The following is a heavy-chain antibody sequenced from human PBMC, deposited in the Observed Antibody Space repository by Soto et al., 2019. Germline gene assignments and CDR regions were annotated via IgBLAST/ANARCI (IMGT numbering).Heavy chain of an antibody. V-gene: IGHV3-23*01. CDR2: ISVTGCGT. D-gene: IGHD4-17*01. J-gene: IGHJ4*02. CDR1: GFTFSSYD. Sequence: EVQLLESGGGLVQPGGSLGLSCAASGFTFSSYDMSWVRQAPGKGLEYVSSISVTGCGTYYADSVKGRFTIARDNSKHTLYLQMNSLRVEDTAVYYCARTTTTKSRDYWGQGTLVTVSS. CDR3: ARTTTTKSRDY.